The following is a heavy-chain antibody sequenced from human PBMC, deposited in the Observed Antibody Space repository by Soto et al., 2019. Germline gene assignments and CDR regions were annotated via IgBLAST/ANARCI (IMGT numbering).Heavy chain of an antibody. CDR2: INTDGSST. D-gene: IGHD3-16*01. Sequence: GGSLILSCAVSGFTFRSYWMHWVRQAPGRGLAWVSRINTDGSSTSYADSVRGRFTISRDNAKNTLYLQMNSLRVEDTAVYYCARDETQTFRSYVYYYGVDVWGQGTTVTVSS. CDR3: ARDETQTFRSYVYYYGVDV. J-gene: IGHJ6*02. V-gene: IGHV3-74*01. CDR1: GFTFRSYW.